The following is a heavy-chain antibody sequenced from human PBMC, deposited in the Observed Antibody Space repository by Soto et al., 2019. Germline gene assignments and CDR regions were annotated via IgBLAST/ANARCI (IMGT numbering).Heavy chain of an antibody. CDR2: INPGDSES. CDR3: ARPHNNYAAD. D-gene: IGHD4-4*01. J-gene: IGHJ4*02. CDR1: GYRFGNYW. V-gene: IGHV5-51*01. Sequence: EVQLEQSGGEVKKPGESLKISCKGSGYRFGNYWIGWVRQMPGKGLEWVAIINPGDSESRYSPSFQGQVTISVDKSISTAYLQWSSLKASDTAMYYCARPHNNYAADWGQGTLVTVSS.